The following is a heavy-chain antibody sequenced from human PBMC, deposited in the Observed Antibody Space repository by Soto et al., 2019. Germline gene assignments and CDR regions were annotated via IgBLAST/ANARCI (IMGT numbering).Heavy chain of an antibody. CDR1: GFTFTSSA. V-gene: IGHV1-58*01. CDR3: ARVGAGGSSSTHHDY. J-gene: IGHJ4*02. D-gene: IGHD6-6*01. Sequence: SVKVSCKASGFTFTSSAVQWLRQARGQRLEWIGWIAVGSGDTRYAQKFQERVTIIWDVSTSTSYMELSSLRSDDTAVYFCARVGAGGSSSTHHDYWGPGALVPSPQ. CDR2: IAVGSGDT.